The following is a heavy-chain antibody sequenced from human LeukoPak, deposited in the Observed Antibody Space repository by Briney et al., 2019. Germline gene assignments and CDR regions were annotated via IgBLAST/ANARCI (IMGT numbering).Heavy chain of an antibody. V-gene: IGHV4-39*07. CDR1: GGSFTDYY. CDR2: IYYRGNT. J-gene: IGHJ5*02. D-gene: IGHD2/OR15-2a*01. Sequence: SETLSLTCTVSGGSFTDYYWGWIRQPPGKGLEWIGSIYYRGNTFYNPSLRNRVSISIDTSKGRFSLNLNSVTAADTAVYFCTRDREYGTQGSWGQGTLVTVS. CDR3: TRDREYGTQGS.